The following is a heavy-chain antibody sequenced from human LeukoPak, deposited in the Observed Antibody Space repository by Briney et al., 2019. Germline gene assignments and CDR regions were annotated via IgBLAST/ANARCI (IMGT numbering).Heavy chain of an antibody. CDR3: ARAQLGDSSGYSPLGFDY. J-gene: IGHJ4*02. Sequence: SETLSLTCAVSGGSISSGGYSWSWIRQPPGKGLEWIGYIYHSGSTYYNPSLKSRVTISVDRSKNQFSLKLSSVTAADTAVYYCARAQLGDSSGYSPLGFDYWGQGTLVTVSS. V-gene: IGHV4-30-2*01. D-gene: IGHD3-22*01. CDR1: GGSISSGGYS. CDR2: IYHSGST.